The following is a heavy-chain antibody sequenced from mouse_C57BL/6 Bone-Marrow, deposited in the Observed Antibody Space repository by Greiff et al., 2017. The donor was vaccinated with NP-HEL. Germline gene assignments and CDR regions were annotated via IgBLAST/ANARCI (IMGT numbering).Heavy chain of an antibody. CDR2: IDPENGDT. V-gene: IGHV14-4*01. CDR3: TTGGYPWFAY. Sequence: VQLQQSGAELVRPGASVKLSCTASGFNIKDDYMHWVKQRPEQGLEWIGWIDPENGDTEYASKFQGKATITADTSSNTAYLQLSSLTSEDTAVYYCTTGGYPWFAYWGQGTLVTVSA. D-gene: IGHD2-2*01. CDR1: GFNIKDDY. J-gene: IGHJ3*01.